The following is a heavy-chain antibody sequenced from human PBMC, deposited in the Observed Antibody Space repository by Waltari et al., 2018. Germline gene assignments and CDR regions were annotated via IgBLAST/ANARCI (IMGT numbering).Heavy chain of an antibody. CDR2: INTANGNT. CDR1: EYRFTSYP. Sequence: QVQVVQSGGEVKEPGASVKVSCKASEYRFTSYPLHWVRQAPGQSLEWMGWINTANGNTRYSQKFQGRVTFTRDTSASTAFMELSSLISEDTAMYYFAREMTRGGGSLDYWGQGTLVTVSS. CDR3: AREMTRGGGSLDY. J-gene: IGHJ4*02. V-gene: IGHV1-3*04. D-gene: IGHD3-16*01.